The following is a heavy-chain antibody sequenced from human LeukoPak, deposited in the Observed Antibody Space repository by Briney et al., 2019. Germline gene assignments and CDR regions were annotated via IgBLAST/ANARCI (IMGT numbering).Heavy chain of an antibody. CDR2: IYHSGST. CDR1: GGSISSSSYY. D-gene: IGHD3-16*02. V-gene: IGHV4-39*07. Sequence: SETLSLTCTVSGGSISSSSYYWGWIRQPPGKGLEWIGSIYHSGSTYYNPSLRSRVTISVDTSKNQFSLKLSSVTAADTAVYYCARVPGVWGSYRPAPHFDYWGQGTLVTVSS. J-gene: IGHJ4*02. CDR3: ARVPGVWGSYRPAPHFDY.